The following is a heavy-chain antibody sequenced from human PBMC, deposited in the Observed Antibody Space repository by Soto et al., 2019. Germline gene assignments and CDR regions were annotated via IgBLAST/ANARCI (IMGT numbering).Heavy chain of an antibody. Sequence: PGGSLRLSCAASGFTFSSYAMSWVRQAPGKGLEWVSAISGSGGSTYYADSVKGRFTISRDNSKNTLYLQMNSLRAEDTAVYYCAKDVYFVSSGSDFQHWGQGTLVTVSS. CDR3: AKDVYFVSSGSDFQH. V-gene: IGHV3-23*01. CDR2: ISGSGGST. D-gene: IGHD3-22*01. CDR1: GFTFSSYA. J-gene: IGHJ1*01.